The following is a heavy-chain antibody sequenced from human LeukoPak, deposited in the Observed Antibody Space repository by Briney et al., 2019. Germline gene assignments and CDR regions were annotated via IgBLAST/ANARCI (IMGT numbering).Heavy chain of an antibody. V-gene: IGHV3-74*01. Sequence: PGGSLRLSCAASGFTFSSYWMHWVRQAPGRGLVWVSRINSDGSSTSYADSVKGRFTISRDNAKNTLYLQMNSLRAEDTAVYYCARGTLEMAPWRYWGQGTLVTVSS. CDR1: GFTFSSYW. J-gene: IGHJ4*02. D-gene: IGHD5-24*01. CDR2: INSDGSST. CDR3: ARGTLEMAPWRY.